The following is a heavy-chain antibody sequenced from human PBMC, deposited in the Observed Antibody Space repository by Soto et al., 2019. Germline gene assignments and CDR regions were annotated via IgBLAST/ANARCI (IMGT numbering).Heavy chain of an antibody. CDR1: CYTFTSYG. CDR3: ASNIAVAGGYYYYYGMDV. J-gene: IGHJ6*02. D-gene: IGHD6-19*01. CDR2: IIAYNGNT. V-gene: IGHV1-18*01. Sequence: GAAVKVSCKSSCYTFTSYGISLLRQSPGQGREWMGWIIAYNGNTNYAQKLQGRVTMTTDTSTSTAYMELRSLRSDDTAVYYCASNIAVAGGYYYYYGMDVWGQGTTVTVSS.